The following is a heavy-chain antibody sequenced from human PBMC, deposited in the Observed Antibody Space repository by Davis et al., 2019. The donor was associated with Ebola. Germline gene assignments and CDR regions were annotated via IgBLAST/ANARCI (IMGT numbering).Heavy chain of an antibody. CDR1: GYTFTSYG. V-gene: IGHV1-18*04. D-gene: IGHD3-3*01. J-gene: IGHJ3*02. CDR3: ARGFRFLEWLLSPDAFDI. Sequence: ASVKVSCKASGYTFTSYGISWVRQAPGQGLEWMGWISAYNGNTNYAQKFQGRVTITRDTSASTAYMELSSLRSEDTAVYYCARGFRFLEWLLSPDAFDIWGQGTMVTVSS. CDR2: ISAYNGNT.